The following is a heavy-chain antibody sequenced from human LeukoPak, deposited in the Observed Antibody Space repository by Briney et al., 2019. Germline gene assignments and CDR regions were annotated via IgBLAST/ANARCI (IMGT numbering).Heavy chain of an antibody. CDR3: ARGIAREFEY. CDR2: IWYDGSSK. Sequence: PGGSLRLSCTASGFTFSSYGMHWFLQAPGKGLEWVAVIWYDGSSKYYADSVRGRFTISRDNSKNTLYLEMNSLRAEDTAVYYCARGIAREFEYWGPGTMVTVSS. J-gene: IGHJ4*02. CDR1: GFTFSSYG. V-gene: IGHV3-33*08.